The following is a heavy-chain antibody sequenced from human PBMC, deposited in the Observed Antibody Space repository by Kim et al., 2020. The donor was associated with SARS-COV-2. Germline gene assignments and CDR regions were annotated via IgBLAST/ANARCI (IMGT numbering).Heavy chain of an antibody. J-gene: IGHJ5*02. CDR1: GFTFSNAW. Sequence: GGSLRLSCAASGFTFSNAWMSWVRQAPGKGLEWVGRIKSKTDGGTTDYAAPVKGRFTISRDDSKNTLYLQMNSLKTEDTAVYYCTTSPTMIVVVRRFDPWGQGTLVTVSP. CDR3: TTSPTMIVVVRRFDP. V-gene: IGHV3-15*01. D-gene: IGHD3-22*01. CDR2: IKSKTDGGTT.